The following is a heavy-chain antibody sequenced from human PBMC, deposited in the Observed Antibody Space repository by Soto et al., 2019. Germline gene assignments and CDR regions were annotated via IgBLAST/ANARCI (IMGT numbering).Heavy chain of an antibody. Sequence: QVQLVQSGAEVKKPGSSVKVSCKTSGGTFRTSAISWVRQAPGQGLEWMGGIMPVFPTPDYAQKFQGRVTXTXDXXTGTAYMERSSLRSEDTAVYYCARDKDRQQLGGNYYYIMDVWGQGTTVTVSS. CDR3: ARDKDRQQLGGNYYYIMDV. CDR2: IMPVFPTP. D-gene: IGHD3-3*02. V-gene: IGHV1-69*05. CDR1: GGTFRTSA. J-gene: IGHJ6*01.